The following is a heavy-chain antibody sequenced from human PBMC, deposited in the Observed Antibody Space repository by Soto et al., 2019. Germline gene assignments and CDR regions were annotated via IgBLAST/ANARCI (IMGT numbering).Heavy chain of an antibody. J-gene: IGHJ4*02. D-gene: IGHD4-17*01. CDR3: AKDYLPGDFPSDDY. V-gene: IGHV3-23*01. CDR1: GFTFSSYA. Sequence: GGSLRLSCAASGFTFSSYAMSWVRQAPGKGLEWVSAISGSGGSTYYADSVKGRFTISRDNSKNTLYLQMNSLRAEDTAVYYCAKDYLPGDFPSDDYWGQGTLVTVSS. CDR2: ISGSGGST.